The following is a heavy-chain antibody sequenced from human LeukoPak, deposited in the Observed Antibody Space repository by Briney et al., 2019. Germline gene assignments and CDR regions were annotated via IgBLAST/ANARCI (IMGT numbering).Heavy chain of an antibody. V-gene: IGHV5-51*01. Sequence: GESLKIPCKGSGYSFTNYWIAWVRQMPGKGLEWMGTTYPGDSDTRYSPSFQGQVTISADKSISTAYLQWSSLKASDTAMYFCARQPSLVGTYSWKSGAFDIWGQGTKVTVSS. D-gene: IGHD1-20*01. CDR3: ARQPSLVGTYSWKSGAFDI. CDR1: GYSFTNYW. CDR2: TYPGDSDT. J-gene: IGHJ3*02.